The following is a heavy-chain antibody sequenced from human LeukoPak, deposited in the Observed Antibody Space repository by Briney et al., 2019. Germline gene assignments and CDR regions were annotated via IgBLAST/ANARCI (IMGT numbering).Heavy chain of an antibody. V-gene: IGHV4-59*08. J-gene: IGHJ4*02. Sequence: PSETLSLTCTVSGGSISSYYWSWIRQPPGKGLEWIGYIYYSGSTNYNPSLKSRVTISVDTSKNQFSLKLSSVTAADTAVYYCAGGVSLLGQFDYWGQGSLVTVSS. D-gene: IGHD3-16*01. CDR1: GGSISSYY. CDR2: IYYSGST. CDR3: AGGVSLLGQFDY.